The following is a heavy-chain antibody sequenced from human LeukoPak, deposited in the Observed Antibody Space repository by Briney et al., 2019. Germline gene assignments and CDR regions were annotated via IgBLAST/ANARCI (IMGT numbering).Heavy chain of an antibody. J-gene: IGHJ6*02. CDR2: IYYSGNT. V-gene: IGHV4-59*08. D-gene: IGHD3-9*01. Sequence: PSETLSLTCTVSGGSISSYYWSWLRQPPGKGLEWIGYIYYSGNTNYNPSLKSRVTISVDTSKNQFSLKLSSVTAADTAVYYCAGGLRYFEPLYYYYGMDVWGQGTTVTVSS. CDR3: AGGLRYFEPLYYYYGMDV. CDR1: GGSISSYY.